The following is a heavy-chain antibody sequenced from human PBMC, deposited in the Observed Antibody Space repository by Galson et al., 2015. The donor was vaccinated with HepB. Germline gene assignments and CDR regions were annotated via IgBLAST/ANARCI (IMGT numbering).Heavy chain of an antibody. CDR2: IYYSGST. CDR1: GGSISSYY. CDR3: ARDSPIPYGMDV. Sequence: SETLSLTCTVSGGSISSYYWSWIRQPPGKGLEWIGYIYYSGSTNYNPSLKSRVTISVDTSKNQFSLKLSSVTAADTAVYYCARDSPIPYGMDVWGQGTTVTVSS. V-gene: IGHV4-59*01. D-gene: IGHD2-21*01. J-gene: IGHJ6*02.